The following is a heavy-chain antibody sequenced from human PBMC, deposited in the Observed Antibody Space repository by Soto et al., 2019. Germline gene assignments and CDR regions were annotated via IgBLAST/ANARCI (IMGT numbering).Heavy chain of an antibody. J-gene: IGHJ5*02. Sequence: QPGGSLRLSCAASGFTFDDYAMHWVRQAPGKGLEWVSGISWNSGSIGYADSVKGRFTISRDNAKNSLYLQMNSLRAEDTALYYCAKGHRAVAVDNWFDPWGQGTLVTVSS. D-gene: IGHD6-19*01. CDR2: ISWNSGSI. V-gene: IGHV3-9*01. CDR1: GFTFDDYA. CDR3: AKGHRAVAVDNWFDP.